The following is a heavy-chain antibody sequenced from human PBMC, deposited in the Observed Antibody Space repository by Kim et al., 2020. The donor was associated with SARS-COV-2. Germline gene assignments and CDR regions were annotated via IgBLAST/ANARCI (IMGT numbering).Heavy chain of an antibody. J-gene: IGHJ2*01. D-gene: IGHD1-7*01. Sequence: SETLSLTCTVSGGSISSYYWSWIRQPPGKGLEWIGYIYYSGSTNYNPSLKSRVTISVDTSKNQFSLKLSSVTAADTAVYYCASTRTGTTDWYFDLWGRGTLVTVSS. CDR3: ASTRTGTTDWYFDL. V-gene: IGHV4-59*01. CDR2: IYYSGST. CDR1: GGSISSYY.